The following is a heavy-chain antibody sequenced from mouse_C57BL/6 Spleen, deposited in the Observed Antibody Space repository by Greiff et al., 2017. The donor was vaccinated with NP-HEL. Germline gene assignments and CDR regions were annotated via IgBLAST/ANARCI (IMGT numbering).Heavy chain of an antibody. V-gene: IGHV1-19*01. CDR1: GYTFTDYY. D-gene: IGHD2-3*01. Sequence: EVQLQQSGPVLVKPGASVKMSCKASGYTFTDYYMNWVKQSHGKSLEWIGVINPYNGGTSYNQKFKGKATLTVDKSSSTAYMELNSLTSEDSAVYYCARREGYYEGYYYARDYWGQGTSVTVSS. CDR3: ARREGYYEGYYYARDY. J-gene: IGHJ4*01. CDR2: INPYNGGT.